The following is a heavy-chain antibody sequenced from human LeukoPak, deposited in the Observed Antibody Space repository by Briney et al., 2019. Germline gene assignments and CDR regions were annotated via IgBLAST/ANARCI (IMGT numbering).Heavy chain of an antibody. D-gene: IGHD3-22*01. CDR1: GFSFTGYW. CDR2: INSDGSST. J-gene: IGHJ4*02. Sequence: QAGGSLRLSCAASGFSFTGYWMHWVRQAPGKGLVWVSRINSDGSSTTYADSVKGRFTISRDNAENTLYLQMNSLRAEDTAMYYCARQYSYDSSGYYPWDYWGQGTLVTVSS. V-gene: IGHV3-74*01. CDR3: ARQYSYDSSGYYPWDY.